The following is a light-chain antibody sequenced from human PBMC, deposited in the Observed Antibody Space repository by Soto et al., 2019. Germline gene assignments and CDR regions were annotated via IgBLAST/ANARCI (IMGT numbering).Light chain of an antibody. Sequence: PRERVTLSCTPSPRISNSYLAGYQQSPGQAPRLLIFDASNRATGIPDRFSGSGSGTDFTLTIRSLEPEDSAIYYCQQRNIWPPVTFGQGTRLEIK. CDR1: PRISNSY. V-gene: IGKV3-11*01. CDR3: QQRNIWPPVT. J-gene: IGKJ5*01. CDR2: DAS.